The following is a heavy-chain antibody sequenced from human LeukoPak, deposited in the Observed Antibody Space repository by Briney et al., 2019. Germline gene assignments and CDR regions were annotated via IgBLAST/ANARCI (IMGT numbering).Heavy chain of an antibody. D-gene: IGHD6-13*01. CDR2: IYHSGST. CDR1: GYSISSGYY. J-gene: IGHJ4*02. Sequence: PETLSLTCAVSGYSISSGYYWGWIRQPPGKGLEWIGSIYHSGSTYYNPSLKSRVTISVDTSKNQFSLKLSSVTAADTAVYYCARQGGIAAAGSIDYWGQGTLVTVSS. V-gene: IGHV4-38-2*01. CDR3: ARQGGIAAAGSIDY.